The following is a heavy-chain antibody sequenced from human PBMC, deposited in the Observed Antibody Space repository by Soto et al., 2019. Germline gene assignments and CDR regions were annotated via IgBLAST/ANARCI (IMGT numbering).Heavy chain of an antibody. CDR1: GASFSDANYY. Sequence: SETLSLTCIVSGASFSDANYYWVWIRQPPGEGLEWIGSFYYDGRTYYNASLKSRVTISVDTSKNHFSLMLTSVTAADTAVYYCARRCPMVVAPTWGQGPLVTVSS. V-gene: IGHV4-39*02. CDR2: FYYDGRT. J-gene: IGHJ4*02. CDR3: ARRCPMVVAPT. D-gene: IGHD3-10*01.